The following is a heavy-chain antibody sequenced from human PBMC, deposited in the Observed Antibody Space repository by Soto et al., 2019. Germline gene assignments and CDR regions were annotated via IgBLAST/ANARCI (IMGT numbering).Heavy chain of an antibody. Sequence: GSLRLCCTASGXILSEYSMNWVRHTPGAGLEWVSTLSKDGANEHYVDYVKGRFTISRDDAKNTLYIQMNSLRAEDTAMYYCAKDPSTGGDDYWGQGTQVTVSS. V-gene: IGHV3-23*01. CDR2: LSKDGANE. CDR1: GXILSEYS. CDR3: AKDPSTGGDDY. J-gene: IGHJ4*02. D-gene: IGHD2-15*01.